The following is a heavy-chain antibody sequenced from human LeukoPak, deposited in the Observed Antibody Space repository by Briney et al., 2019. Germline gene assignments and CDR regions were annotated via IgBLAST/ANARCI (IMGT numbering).Heavy chain of an antibody. Sequence: KPSETLSLTCTVSGRSISSYYWSWIRQPAGKGLEWLGRIYTSGSTNYNPSLKSRVTMSVDTSKNQFSLKLSSVTAADTAVYYCARDNPPRTLDAFDIWGQGTMVTVSS. V-gene: IGHV4-4*07. CDR3: ARDNPPRTLDAFDI. CDR1: GRSISSYY. D-gene: IGHD1-14*01. J-gene: IGHJ3*02. CDR2: IYTSGST.